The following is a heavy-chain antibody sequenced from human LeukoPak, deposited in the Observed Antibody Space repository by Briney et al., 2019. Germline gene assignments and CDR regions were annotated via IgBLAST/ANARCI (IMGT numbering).Heavy chain of an antibody. CDR1: GFTVSSNY. Sequence: PGGSLRLSCAASGFTVSSNYMSWVRQTPGKGLEWVSVIYSGGSTNYADSVKGRFTISRDNSKNTLYLQVNSLRAEDTAVYYCVGTNFDYWGQGTLVTVSS. J-gene: IGHJ4*02. V-gene: IGHV3-53*01. CDR2: IYSGGST. D-gene: IGHD7-27*01. CDR3: VGTNFDY.